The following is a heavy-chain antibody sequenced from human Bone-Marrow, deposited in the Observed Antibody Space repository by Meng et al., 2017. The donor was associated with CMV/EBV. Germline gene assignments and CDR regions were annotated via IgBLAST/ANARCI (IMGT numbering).Heavy chain of an antibody. CDR1: GYRLTENY. CDR3: GRVDSGSYTYFDH. D-gene: IGHD1-26*01. CDR2: INPKSGGT. J-gene: IGHJ4*02. Sequence: KASGYRLTENYIHWVRQAPGQGLEWKGWINPKSGGTNYAQVFQGRVTMTRDTSISTAYMELSRLRSDDTAVYYCGRVDSGSYTYFDHWGQGTLVTVSS. V-gene: IGHV1-2*02.